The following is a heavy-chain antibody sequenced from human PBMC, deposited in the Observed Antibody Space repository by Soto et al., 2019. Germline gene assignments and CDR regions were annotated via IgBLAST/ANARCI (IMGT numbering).Heavy chain of an antibody. V-gene: IGHV3-74*01. Sequence: EVQLVESGGGLVQPGGSLRLSCAASGFTFSSYWMHWVRQAPGKGLVWVSRINSDGSSTSFADSVKGRFTISRDNAKNTLYLQMTSLRAEDTAVYYCARGVTARGYTYGYFNYWGQGTLVTVSS. CDR2: INSDGSST. J-gene: IGHJ4*02. CDR3: ARGVTARGYTYGYFNY. D-gene: IGHD5-18*01. CDR1: GFTFSSYW.